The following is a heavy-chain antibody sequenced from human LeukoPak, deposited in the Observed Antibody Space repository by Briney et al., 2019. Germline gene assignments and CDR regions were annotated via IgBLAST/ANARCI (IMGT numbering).Heavy chain of an antibody. Sequence: QPGRSLRLSCAASGFTFSSYGMHGVPEAPGKGLEGVAVISYDGSNKYYADSVKGRFTISSDNSKNTLYLQMNSLRAQDTAVYYCAKDHSSRASLYYFDYWGQGTLVTVSS. CDR2: ISYDGSNK. CDR1: GFTFSSYG. J-gene: IGHJ4*02. CDR3: AKDHSSRASLYYFDY. D-gene: IGHD6-13*01. V-gene: IGHV3-30*18.